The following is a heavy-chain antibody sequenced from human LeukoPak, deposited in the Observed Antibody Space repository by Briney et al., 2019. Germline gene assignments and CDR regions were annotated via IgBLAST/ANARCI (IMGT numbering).Heavy chain of an antibody. J-gene: IGHJ4*02. D-gene: IGHD3-10*02. CDR2: FFQSEKS. V-gene: IGHV4-38-2*01. CDR3: ARVLPVPYLLDS. Sequence: SETLSLACDISGHSTTRGYYWAWFRQSPGKGPEWIATFFQSEKSFYNASLESRVIMSLDTSKSQFSLNLTSVTAADTAVYYCARVLPVPYLLDSWGQGTHVTVSS. CDR1: GHSTTRGYY.